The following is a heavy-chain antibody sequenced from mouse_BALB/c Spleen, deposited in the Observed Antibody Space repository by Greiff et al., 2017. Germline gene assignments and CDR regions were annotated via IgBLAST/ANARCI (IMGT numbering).Heavy chain of an antibody. CDR1: GFTFSSYA. CDR2: ISSGGSYT. J-gene: IGHJ1*01. CDR3: AKESNWYFDV. Sequence: EVMLVESGGGLVKPGGSLKLSCAASGFTFSSYAMSWVLQSPEKRLEWVAEISSGGSYTYYPDTVTGRFTISRDNAKNTLYLEMSSLRSEDTAMYYCAKESNWYFDVWGAGTTVTVSS. V-gene: IGHV5-9-4*01.